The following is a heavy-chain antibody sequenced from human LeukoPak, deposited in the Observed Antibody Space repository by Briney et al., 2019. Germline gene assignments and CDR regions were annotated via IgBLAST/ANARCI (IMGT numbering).Heavy chain of an antibody. CDR1: GFTFSNFA. Sequence: PGGSLRLSCAASGFTFSNFAMSWVRQAPGKGLEWVSDITSSGAGTSYADAVKGRFTISRDNSKSTLYLQMNSLRVDDTAMYYCARDPNGAYLGAFDFRGQGTMVTVSA. V-gene: IGHV3-23*01. CDR3: ARDPNGAYLGAFDF. J-gene: IGHJ3*01. CDR2: ITSSGAGT. D-gene: IGHD2-8*01.